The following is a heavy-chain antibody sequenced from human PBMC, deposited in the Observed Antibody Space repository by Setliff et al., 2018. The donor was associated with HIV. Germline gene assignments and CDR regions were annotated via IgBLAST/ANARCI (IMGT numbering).Heavy chain of an antibody. CDR3: ARHYYGSGSYYNPPPYYYYYMDV. V-gene: IGHV4-39*01. CDR2: IYYSGSP. D-gene: IGHD3-10*01. Sequence: PSETLSLTCTVSGDSLTSANSYWGWIRQPPGKGLEWIGSIYYSGSPYYSPSFKSRVTMSVDTSKNQFSLKLSSVTAADTAVYYCARHYYGSGSYYNPPPYYYYYMDVWGKGTTVTVS. J-gene: IGHJ6*03. CDR1: GDSLTSANSY.